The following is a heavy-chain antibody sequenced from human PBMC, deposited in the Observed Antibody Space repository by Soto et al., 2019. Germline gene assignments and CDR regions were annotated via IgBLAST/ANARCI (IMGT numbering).Heavy chain of an antibody. V-gene: IGHV1-2*02. D-gene: IGHD5-18*01. J-gene: IGHJ3*02. CDR1: GYTFTDYY. CDR2: MNPKSGGA. Sequence: EASVKVSCKTSGYTFTDYYTHWVRQAPGQGLEWMGCMNPKSGGAYFAKKFKGRVTLTRDTSIGTAYIEVNSLTSDDTAVYFCTRENIENSDGPHDAFHXWGQGTMVTVS. CDR3: TRENIENSDGPHDAFHX.